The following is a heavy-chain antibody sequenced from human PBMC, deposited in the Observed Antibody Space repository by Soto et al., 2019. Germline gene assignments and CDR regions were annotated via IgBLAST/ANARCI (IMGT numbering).Heavy chain of an antibody. CDR1: GYTLTSYA. Sequence: GASVTVSCKASGYTLTSYAMHWVRQAPGQRLEWMGWINAGNGNTKYSQKFQGRVTITRDTSASTAYMELSSLRSEDTAVYYCARDPLDYYYYYGMDVWGQGTTVTVSS. CDR2: INAGNGNT. V-gene: IGHV1-3*01. J-gene: IGHJ6*02. CDR3: ARDPLDYYYYYGMDV.